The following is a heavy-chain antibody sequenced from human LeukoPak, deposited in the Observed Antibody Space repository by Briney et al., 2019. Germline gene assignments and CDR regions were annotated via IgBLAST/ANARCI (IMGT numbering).Heavy chain of an antibody. V-gene: IGHV4-59*01. CDR2: IYYSGST. Sequence: SETLSLTCTVPGGSISSYYWSWIRQPPGKGLEWIGYIYYSGSTNYNPSLKSRVTISVDTSKNQFSLKLSSVTAADTAVYYCARAPYCGGDCFYWFDPWGQGTLVTVSS. CDR1: GGSISSYY. D-gene: IGHD2-21*02. J-gene: IGHJ5*02. CDR3: ARAPYCGGDCFYWFDP.